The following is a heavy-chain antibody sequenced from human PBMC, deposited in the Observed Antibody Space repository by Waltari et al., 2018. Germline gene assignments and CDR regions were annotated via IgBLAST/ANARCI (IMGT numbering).Heavy chain of an antibody. V-gene: IGHV3-49*04. CDR2: IRSKAYGGTT. J-gene: IGHJ4*02. D-gene: IGHD4-17*01. Sequence: EVQLVESGGGLVQPGRSLRLPCTASGFTFGDYAMSWVRQAPGKGLEWVGFIRSKAYGGTTEYAASVKGRFTISRDDSKSIAYLQMNSLKTEDTAVYYCTHYGDYGWLQNYWGQGTLVTVSS. CDR3: THYGDYGWLQNY. CDR1: GFTFGDYA.